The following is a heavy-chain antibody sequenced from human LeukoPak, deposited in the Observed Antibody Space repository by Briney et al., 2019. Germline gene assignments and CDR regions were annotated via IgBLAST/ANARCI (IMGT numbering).Heavy chain of an antibody. D-gene: IGHD2-15*01. CDR3: ARDPGGYCSSGSCLGAGY. V-gene: IGHV3-66*02. J-gene: IGHJ4*02. Sequence: GGSLRLSCAASGFTVSSNYMSWVRQAPGKGLEWVSVMYSGGSTYYADSVKGRFTISRDKSKNTLFLQMNSLRAEDTAVYYCARDPGGYCSSGSCLGAGYWGQGTLVTVSS. CDR2: MYSGGST. CDR1: GFTVSSNY.